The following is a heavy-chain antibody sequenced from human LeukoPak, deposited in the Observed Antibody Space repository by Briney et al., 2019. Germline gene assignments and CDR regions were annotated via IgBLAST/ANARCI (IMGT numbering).Heavy chain of an antibody. CDR1: GFTFSSYW. CDR2: IKQDGSEK. J-gene: IGHJ6*03. V-gene: IGHV3-7*01. Sequence: GGSLRLSCAASGFTFSSYWMSWVRQAPGKGLEWVANIKQDGSEKSYVDSVKGRFTISRDNAKNSLYPQMNSLRDEDTAVYYCARGEQQLVPVLGIGHVSNIYYYYYYMDVWGKGTTVTVSS. D-gene: IGHD6-13*01. CDR3: ARGEQQLVPVLGIGHVSNIYYYYYYMDV.